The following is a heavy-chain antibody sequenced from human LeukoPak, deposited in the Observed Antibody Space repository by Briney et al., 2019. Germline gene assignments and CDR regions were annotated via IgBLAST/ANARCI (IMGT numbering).Heavy chain of an antibody. CDR2: ISTSGST. CDR3: ARGASGSSLSGFDI. D-gene: IGHD1-26*01. J-gene: IGHJ3*02. V-gene: IGHV4-4*07. CDR1: GGSISSYY. Sequence: SQTLSLTCTVSGGSISSYYWNWIRQPAGKGLQWIGHISTSGSTNYSPSLKSRVTMSIDTSKNQFSLNLSSVTAADTAVYYCARGASGSSLSGFDIWGQGTMVTVSS.